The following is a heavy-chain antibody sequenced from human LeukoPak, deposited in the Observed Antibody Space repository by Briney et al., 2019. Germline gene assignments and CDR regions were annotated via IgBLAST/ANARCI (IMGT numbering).Heavy chain of an antibody. Sequence: PGGSLRLSGAVSGFTFSSYAMAWVRQAPGKGLEWVSAISDSGANTFYADSVRGRFTVSRDNSKNSLYLQMNSLRVEDTAVYYCAKDSGSFDFWGQGTLVTVSS. D-gene: IGHD1-26*01. CDR1: GFTFSSYA. CDR2: ISDSGANT. J-gene: IGHJ4*02. CDR3: AKDSGSFDF. V-gene: IGHV3-23*01.